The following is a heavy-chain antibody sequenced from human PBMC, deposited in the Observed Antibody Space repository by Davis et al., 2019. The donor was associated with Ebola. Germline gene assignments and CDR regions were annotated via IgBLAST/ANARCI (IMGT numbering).Heavy chain of an antibody. V-gene: IGHV3-23*01. D-gene: IGHD5-18*01. J-gene: IGHJ6*04. Sequence: GGSLRLSCAASGFTFSSYAMSWVRQAPGKGLEWVSAISGSGGSTYYADSVKGRFTISRDNAKNSLYLQMNSLRAEDTAVYYCARGSYGVYYYYYGMDVWGKGTTVTVSS. CDR1: GFTFSSYA. CDR3: ARGSYGVYYYYYGMDV. CDR2: ISGSGGST.